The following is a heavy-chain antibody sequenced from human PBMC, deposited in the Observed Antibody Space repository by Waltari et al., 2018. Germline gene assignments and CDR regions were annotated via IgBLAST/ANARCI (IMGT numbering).Heavy chain of an antibody. D-gene: IGHD3-22*01. CDR3: ARWGSYYYDSSDGLDV. J-gene: IGHJ6*04. CDR1: GYTFTSYD. V-gene: IGHV1-8*01. Sequence: QVQLVQSGAEVKKPGASVKVSCKASGYTFTSYDINWVRQATGQGLEWMGWMNPNSGNTGYAQKFQGRVTMTRNTSISTAYMELSSLRSEDTAVYYCARWGSYYYDSSDGLDVWGKGTTVTVSS. CDR2: MNPNSGNT.